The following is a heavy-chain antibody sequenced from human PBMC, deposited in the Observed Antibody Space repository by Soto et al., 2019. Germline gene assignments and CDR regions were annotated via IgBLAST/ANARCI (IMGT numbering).Heavy chain of an antibody. V-gene: IGHV4-31*03. CDR1: GGSIRNGNYY. J-gene: IGHJ5*02. CDR2: IYYIGTT. CDR3: AKNETTRPWFDP. Sequence: QVQLQESGPGLVKASQTLSLTCTVSGGSIRNGNYYWSWIRQLPGKGLEWIGNIYYIGTTSYHPSLKTRVIISIDTSKNQFSLELTSVLAADTAVYYCAKNETTRPWFDPWGQGTLVTVSS. D-gene: IGHD1-1*01.